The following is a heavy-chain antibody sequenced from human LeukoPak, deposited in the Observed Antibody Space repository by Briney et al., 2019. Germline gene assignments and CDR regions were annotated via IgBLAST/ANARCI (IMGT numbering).Heavy chain of an antibody. J-gene: IGHJ4*02. Sequence: PSETLSLTCTVSSGSISSYYWSWIRQPAGEGLEWIGRIYTSGSTNYNPSLKSRVTMSVDTSKNQFSLKLSSVTAADTAVYYCARDLTPTGGYCSGGSCYTFDYWGQGTLVTVSS. CDR3: ARDLTPTGGYCSGGSCYTFDY. CDR1: SGSISSYY. CDR2: IYTSGST. V-gene: IGHV4-4*07. D-gene: IGHD2-15*01.